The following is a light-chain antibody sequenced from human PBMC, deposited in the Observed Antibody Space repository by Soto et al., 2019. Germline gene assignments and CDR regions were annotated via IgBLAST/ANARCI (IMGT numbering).Light chain of an antibody. CDR3: QVYDSNSVA. CDR1: HYVNTW. CDR2: DAS. Sequence: DIQLTQSPSIVCGSVGHRATITFDGSHYVNTWLAWYQQKPGRAPVLLIHDASSLENGVPSRFSGSGSGTEFTLTINTLQPDDSATYSCQVYDSNSVAFGQGTKVDIK. V-gene: IGKV1-5*01. J-gene: IGKJ2*01.